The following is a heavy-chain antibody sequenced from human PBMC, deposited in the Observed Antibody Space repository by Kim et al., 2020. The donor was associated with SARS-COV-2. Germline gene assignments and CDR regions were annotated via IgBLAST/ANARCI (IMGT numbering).Heavy chain of an antibody. CDR2: ITAGGGET. V-gene: IGHV3-23*01. CDR3: AKRPIDGNTWYYFEY. J-gene: IGHJ4*02. CDR1: GFTFSTYG. D-gene: IGHD2-2*02. Sequence: GGSLRLSCVVSGFTFSTYGMSWVRLAPGKGLEWVSTITAGGGETYYVGSVKGRFTVSRDNSKNTLYLQMDSLRADDTAVYYCAKRPIDGNTWYYFEYWGQGALVTVSS.